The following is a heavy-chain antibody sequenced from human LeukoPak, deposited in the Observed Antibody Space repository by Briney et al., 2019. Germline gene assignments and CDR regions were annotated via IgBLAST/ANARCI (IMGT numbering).Heavy chain of an antibody. V-gene: IGHV1-18*01. D-gene: IGHD3-10*01. J-gene: IGHJ5*02. CDR1: GYTFTNYG. Sequence: ASVKVSCKASGYTFTNYGISWVRQAPGQGLEWMGWISAYNGNTNYAQKLQGRVTMTTDTSTSTAYMELRSLRSDDTAVYYCAVGSYYYGSGSYRLDPWGQGTLVTVSS. CDR2: ISAYNGNT. CDR3: AVGSYYYGSGSYRLDP.